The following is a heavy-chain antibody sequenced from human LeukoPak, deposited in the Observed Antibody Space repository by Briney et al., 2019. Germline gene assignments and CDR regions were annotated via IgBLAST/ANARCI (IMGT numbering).Heavy chain of an antibody. CDR1: GFTVSSNS. D-gene: IGHD2-15*01. CDR2: YSGGNT. Sequence: PGGSLRLSCAVSGFTVSSNSWSWVRQAPGKGLEWVSFYSGGNTHYSDSVKGRFTLSRDNSKNTLYLQMNSLRAEDTAIYYCARRAGEYSHPYDYWGQGTLVTVSS. V-gene: IGHV3-53*01. CDR3: ARRAGEYSHPYDY. J-gene: IGHJ4*02.